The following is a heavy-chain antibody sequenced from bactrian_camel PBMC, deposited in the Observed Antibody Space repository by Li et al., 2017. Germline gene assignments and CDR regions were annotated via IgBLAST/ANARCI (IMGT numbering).Heavy chain of an antibody. CDR1: TNTYSC. D-gene: IGHD6*01. Sequence: DVQLVESGGGSVQAGGSLRLSCAASTNTYSCMSWFRQAPGKEREGVAAMYTGGGSIYYADSVKGRFTISQDNAKNTLYLQMNSLKLEDTAVYYCTAGSWDRSNHWGQGTQVTVS. V-gene: IGHV3S31*01. J-gene: IGHJ4*01. CDR3: TAGSWDRSNH. CDR2: MYTGGGSI.